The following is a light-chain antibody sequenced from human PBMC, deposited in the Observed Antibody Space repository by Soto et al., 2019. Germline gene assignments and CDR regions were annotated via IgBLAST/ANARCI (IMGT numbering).Light chain of an antibody. CDR1: QSVGSN. CDR2: RAS. V-gene: IGKV3-15*01. CDR3: QQYNKWPPIT. J-gene: IGKJ5*01. Sequence: IGMTQSPATLSVSPGERATLSCRASQSVGSNLAWYQQKPGQAPRLLIYRASTRATGIPDRFSGSGSGTEFTLTITSLQSEDFAVYYCQQYNKWPPITFAQGTLLEIK.